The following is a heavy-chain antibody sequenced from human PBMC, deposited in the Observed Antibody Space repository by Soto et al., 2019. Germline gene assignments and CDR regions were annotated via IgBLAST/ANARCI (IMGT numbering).Heavy chain of an antibody. J-gene: IGHJ6*02. CDR2: ISGYNGNT. D-gene: IGHD2-21*01. CDR1: GYTFSGYS. V-gene: IGHV1-18*04. CDR3: ARDVFCGGAPACPDTDV. Sequence: ASVKVSCKASGYTFSGYSITWVRQAPGQGLEWMGRISGYNGNTNYARTLRDRLTLTTDTSTSTAYMELRSLTSDDTAVYYCARDVFCGGAPACPDTDVRGQGTTVTVSS.